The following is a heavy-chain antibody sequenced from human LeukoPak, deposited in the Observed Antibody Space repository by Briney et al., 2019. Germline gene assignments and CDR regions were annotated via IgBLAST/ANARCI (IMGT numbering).Heavy chain of an antibody. CDR3: ARGRYCSSTSCYRRLINWFDP. CDR1: GYTFTVYY. CDR2: INPNSGGT. D-gene: IGHD2-2*01. V-gene: IGHV1-2*02. Sequence: ASVTVSCKASGYTFTVYYMHWVRQAPGQGLEWMGWINPNSGGTNYAQKFQGRGTMTRDTSISTAYMELSRLRSDDTAVYYCARGRYCSSTSCYRRLINWFDPWGQGTLVTVSS. J-gene: IGHJ5*02.